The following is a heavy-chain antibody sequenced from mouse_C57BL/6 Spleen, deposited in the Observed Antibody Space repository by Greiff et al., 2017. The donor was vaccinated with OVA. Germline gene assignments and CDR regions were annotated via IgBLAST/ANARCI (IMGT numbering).Heavy chain of an antibody. V-gene: IGHV14-2*01. Sequence: VQLQQSGAELVKPGASVKLSCTASGFNIKDYYMHWVKQRTEQGLEWIGRIDPEDGETKYAPKFQGQATITADTASNTAYLQLISLTSEDTAVYYCARAYGSSYWYFDVWGTGTTVTVSS. CDR1: GFNIKDYY. J-gene: IGHJ1*03. D-gene: IGHD1-1*01. CDR2: IDPEDGET. CDR3: ARAYGSSYWYFDV.